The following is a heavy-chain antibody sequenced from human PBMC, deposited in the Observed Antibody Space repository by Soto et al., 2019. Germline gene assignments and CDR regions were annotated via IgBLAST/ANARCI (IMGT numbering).Heavy chain of an antibody. V-gene: IGHV3-23*01. D-gene: IGHD3-10*01. Sequence: EVQLLESGGGLTQPGGSLRLSCAAAGFTFSNYGMTWVRQAPGKGLEWVSGISRRGATTYYADSVKGRFTISRDNSKNMLYLQLDSVRDEDTAVYFCASEYGSGSYGYYYAMDVWGQGTTVTVSS. CDR2: ISRRGATT. CDR1: GFTFSNYG. CDR3: ASEYGSGSYGYYYAMDV. J-gene: IGHJ6*02.